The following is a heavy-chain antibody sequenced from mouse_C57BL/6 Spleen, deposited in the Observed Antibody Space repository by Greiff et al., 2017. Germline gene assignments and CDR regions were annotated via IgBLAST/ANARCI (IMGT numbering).Heavy chain of an antibody. Sequence: VQLQESGPGLVAPSQSLSITCTVSGFSLTSYAISWVRQPPGKGLEWLGVIWTGGGTNYNSALKSRLSISKDNSKSQVFLKMNSLQTDDTARYYCARNFYGYDVGYAMDYWGQGTSVTVSS. D-gene: IGHD2-2*01. V-gene: IGHV2-9-1*01. CDR1: GFSLTSYA. J-gene: IGHJ4*01. CDR3: ARNFYGYDVGYAMDY. CDR2: IWTGGGT.